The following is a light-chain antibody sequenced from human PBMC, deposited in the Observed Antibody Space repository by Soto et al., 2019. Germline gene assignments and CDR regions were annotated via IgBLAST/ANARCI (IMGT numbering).Light chain of an antibody. Sequence: QSALTQPASVSGSPGQSITISCTGTSSDVGGYDYVSWYQQHPGKAPKVIIYEVSNRPSGVSTRFSGAKSGNTASLTISVLQAEDEADYYCTSYTSSNTLVFGGGTKLTVL. CDR2: EVS. J-gene: IGLJ2*01. CDR1: SSDVGGYDY. CDR3: TSYTSSNTLV. V-gene: IGLV2-14*01.